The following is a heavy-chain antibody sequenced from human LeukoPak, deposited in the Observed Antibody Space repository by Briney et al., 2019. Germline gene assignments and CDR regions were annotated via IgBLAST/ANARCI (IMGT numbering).Heavy chain of an antibody. Sequence: GGSLRLSFAASGFTFSSYAMNWVRQAPGKGLEWVSVISTSGDSIYYADAVKGRFTISRDNSKNTVYLQMNSLRAEDTAVYFCAKAAYFYGSGSYYNDYWGQGTLVTVSS. CDR2: ISTSGDSI. D-gene: IGHD3-10*01. CDR3: AKAAYFYGSGSYYNDY. J-gene: IGHJ4*02. V-gene: IGHV3-23*01. CDR1: GFTFSSYA.